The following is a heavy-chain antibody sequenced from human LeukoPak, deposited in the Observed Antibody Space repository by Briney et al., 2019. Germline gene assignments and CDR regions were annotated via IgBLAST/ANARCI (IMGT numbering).Heavy chain of an antibody. V-gene: IGHV4-34*01. CDR3: ARYHYYGSGSYPFDY. D-gene: IGHD3-10*01. CDR1: GGSFSGYY. CDR2: INHSGST. Sequence: SETLSLTCAVYGGSFSGYYWGWIRQPPGKGLEWIGEINHSGSTNYNPSLKSRVTISVDTSKNQFSLKLSSVTAADTAVYYCARYHYYGSGSYPFDYWGQGILVTVSS. J-gene: IGHJ4*02.